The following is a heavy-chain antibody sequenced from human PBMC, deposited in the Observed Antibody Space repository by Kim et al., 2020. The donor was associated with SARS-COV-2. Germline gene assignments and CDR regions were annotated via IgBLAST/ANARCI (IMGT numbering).Heavy chain of an antibody. CDR1: GGSISSSNYY. CDR3: AINGGSWLGVANNLFYP. CDR2: MYYSGST. D-gene: IGHD3-10*01. J-gene: IGHJ5*02. V-gene: IGHV4-39*01. Sequence: SETLSLTCTVSGGSISSSNYYWGWIRQPPGKGLEWIGSMYYSGSTYYNPSLKSRVTISVDTSKNQFSLKLRSATAADTAVYYCAINGGSWLGVANNLFYPSGAGEPVTVSS.